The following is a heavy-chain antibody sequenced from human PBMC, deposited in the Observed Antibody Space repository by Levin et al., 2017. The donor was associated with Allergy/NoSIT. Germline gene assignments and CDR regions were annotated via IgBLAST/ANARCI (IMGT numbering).Heavy chain of an antibody. D-gene: IGHD2-21*02. Sequence: LSLTCEASGFTFRTYGMHWVRQVPDKGLEWVAVISYDGSNKYYADSVKGRFTISRDNSKNTLFLQMNSLRIEDTAVYYCARRVVVTGPPEYWGQGTPVTVSS. J-gene: IGHJ4*02. V-gene: IGHV3-30*03. CDR2: ISYDGSNK. CDR1: GFTFRTYG. CDR3: ARRVVVTGPPEY.